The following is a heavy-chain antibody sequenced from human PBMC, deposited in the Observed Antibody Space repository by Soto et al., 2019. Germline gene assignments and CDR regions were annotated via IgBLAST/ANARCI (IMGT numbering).Heavy chain of an antibody. CDR2: IKSKLNGATT. V-gene: IGHV3-15*07. CDR3: SPSGSAAAGTDY. CDR1: GLTFNRAW. J-gene: IGHJ4*02. D-gene: IGHD6-13*01. Sequence: SLRLSCVVSGLTFNRAWMNWVRQAPGKGLEWVGRIKSKLNGATTDYAASVKGRFTISRDDSINTVYLQMNSLDTDDTAVYYCSPSGSAAAGTDYWGQGTLVTVSS.